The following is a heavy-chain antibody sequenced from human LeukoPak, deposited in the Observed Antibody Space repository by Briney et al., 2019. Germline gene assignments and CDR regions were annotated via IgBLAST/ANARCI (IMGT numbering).Heavy chain of an antibody. CDR1: GFTFDDYA. CDR3: ARDYGGSSPFDY. D-gene: IGHD4-23*01. V-gene: IGHV3-9*01. J-gene: IGHJ4*02. Sequence: SLRLSCAASGFTFDDYAMHWVRQAPGKGLEWVSGISWNSGSIGYADSVKGRFTISRDNAKNSLYLHMNSLRAEDTAVYYCARDYGGSSPFDYWGQGTLVTVSS. CDR2: ISWNSGSI.